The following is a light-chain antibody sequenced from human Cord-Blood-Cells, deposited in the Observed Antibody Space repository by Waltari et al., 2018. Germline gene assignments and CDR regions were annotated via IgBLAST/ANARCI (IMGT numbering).Light chain of an antibody. Sequence: QSALPHPASLSGSPGSSTTISRTRTSSDVGGYNYVSWYQQHRVKAPKLMIFDVSKRPSGGSSPMPGSKCDDAAHLTISGLHAEDVADYYCRSCTRSSLQVFGTESEVTAL. CDR1: SSDVGGYNY. CDR2: DVS. CDR3: RSCTRSSLQV. J-gene: IGLJ1*01. V-gene: IGLV2-14*01.